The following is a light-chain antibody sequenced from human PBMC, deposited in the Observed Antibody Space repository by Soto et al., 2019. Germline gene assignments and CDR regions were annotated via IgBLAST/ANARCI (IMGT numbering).Light chain of an antibody. CDR3: QQSYTTPLT. CDR1: QTIRSD. Sequence: IQMTQSPSSLSASVGDRVTISCRASQTIRSDLNWYQHKPGKAPKVLIYDASTLQSGVQSRLSGSGSGTDFTHTISSLKPEDLSTYYCQQSYTTPLTFGGGTKVEIK. J-gene: IGKJ4*01. V-gene: IGKV1-39*01. CDR2: DAS.